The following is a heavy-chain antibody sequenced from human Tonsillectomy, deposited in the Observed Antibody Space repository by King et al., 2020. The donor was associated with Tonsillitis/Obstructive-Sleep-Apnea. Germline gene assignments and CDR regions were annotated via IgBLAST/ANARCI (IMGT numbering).Heavy chain of an antibody. CDR1: GFTFSSYA. J-gene: IGHJ1*01. Sequence: VQLVESGGGLVQPGGSLRLSCAASGFTFSSYAMSWVRQAPGKGLEWVSAISGSGGSTYYADSVKGRFTISRDNSKNTLYLQMNSLRAEDTAVYYCAKDGRYYDSSGYYREYFQHWGQGTLVTVSS. CDR2: ISGSGGST. CDR3: AKDGRYYDSSGYYREYFQH. V-gene: IGHV3-23*04. D-gene: IGHD3-22*01.